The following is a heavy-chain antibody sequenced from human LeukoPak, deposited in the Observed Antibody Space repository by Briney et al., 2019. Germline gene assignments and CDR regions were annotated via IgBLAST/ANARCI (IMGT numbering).Heavy chain of an antibody. CDR1: GYTFTGYY. CDR3: ARFHSSSWIYDY. CDR2: INPNSGGT. Sequence: ASVKVSCKASGYTFTGYYMHWVRQVPGQGLEWMGWINPNSGGTNYAQKFQGRVTMTRDTSISTAYMELSRLRSDDTAVYYCARFHSSSWIYDYWGQGTLVTVSS. V-gene: IGHV1-2*02. J-gene: IGHJ4*02. D-gene: IGHD6-13*01.